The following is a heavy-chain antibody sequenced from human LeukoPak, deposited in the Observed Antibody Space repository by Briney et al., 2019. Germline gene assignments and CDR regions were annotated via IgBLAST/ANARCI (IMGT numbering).Heavy chain of an antibody. J-gene: IGHJ6*02. Sequence: GGSLRLSCAASGFTFSSYSMNWVRQAPGKGLEWVSYISSSSSAIYYADSVKGRFTISRDNAKNSLYLQMNSLRAEDTAVYYCARRNAMDVWGQGTTVIVFS. V-gene: IGHV3-48*01. CDR1: GFTFSSYS. CDR2: ISSSSSAI. CDR3: ARRNAMDV.